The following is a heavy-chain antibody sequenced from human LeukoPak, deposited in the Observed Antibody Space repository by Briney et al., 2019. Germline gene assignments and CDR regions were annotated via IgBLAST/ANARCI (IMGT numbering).Heavy chain of an antibody. Sequence: GGSLRLSCTAPGFTFSGSTVHWVRQAPGKGLEWVGRIRSKANSYATAYAASVKGRFTISRDDSKNTAYLQMNSLKIEDTAVYYCTSGISGHDWDYWGQGTLVTVSS. D-gene: IGHD5-12*01. V-gene: IGHV3-73*01. J-gene: IGHJ4*02. CDR3: TSGISGHDWDY. CDR2: IRSKANSYAT. CDR1: GFTFSGST.